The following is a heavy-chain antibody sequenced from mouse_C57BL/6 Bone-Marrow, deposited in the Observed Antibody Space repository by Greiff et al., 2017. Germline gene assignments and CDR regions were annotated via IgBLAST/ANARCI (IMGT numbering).Heavy chain of an antibody. J-gene: IGHJ4*01. CDR2: IWGVGST. Sequence: VKLMESGPGLVAPSQCLSITCTVSGFSLTSYGVDWVRQSPGQGLEWLGVIWGVGSTNYNSALKSRLSIRKDNSKSQVFLKMISLQTDDTAMYYCASGLHYAMDYWGQGTSVTVSS. CDR3: ASGLHYAMDY. CDR1: GFSLTSYG. V-gene: IGHV2-6*01. D-gene: IGHD2-1*01.